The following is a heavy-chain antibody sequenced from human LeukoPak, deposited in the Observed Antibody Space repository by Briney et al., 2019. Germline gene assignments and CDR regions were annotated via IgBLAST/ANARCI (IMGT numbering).Heavy chain of an antibody. CDR2: INPNSGGT. CDR3: AREMECSGGSCYPSNDY. CDR1: GYTFTGYY. D-gene: IGHD2-15*01. J-gene: IGHJ4*02. V-gene: IGHV1-2*02. Sequence: ASVKVSCKASGYTFTGYYMHWVRQAPGQGLEWMGWINPNSGGTNYAQKFQGRVTMTRDTSISIAYMELSRLRSDDTAVYYCAREMECSGGSCYPSNDYWGQGTLVTVSS.